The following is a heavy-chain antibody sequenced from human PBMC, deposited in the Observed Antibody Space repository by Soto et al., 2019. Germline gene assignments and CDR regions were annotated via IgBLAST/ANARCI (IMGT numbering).Heavy chain of an antibody. Sequence: QVQLVQSGAEVKKPGSSVKVSCKASGGTFSSYAISRVRQAPGQGLEWMGGIIPIFGTANYAQKFQGRVTITADESTSTAYMELSSLRSEDTAVYYCAKAEITMVRGAYYGMDVWGQGTTVTVSS. J-gene: IGHJ6*02. D-gene: IGHD3-10*01. V-gene: IGHV1-69*12. CDR3: AKAEITMVRGAYYGMDV. CDR2: IIPIFGTA. CDR1: GGTFSSYA.